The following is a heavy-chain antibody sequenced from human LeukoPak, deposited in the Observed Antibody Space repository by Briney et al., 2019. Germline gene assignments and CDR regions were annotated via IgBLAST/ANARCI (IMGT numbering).Heavy chain of an antibody. D-gene: IGHD1-26*01. Sequence: GGSLRLSCAASGFTFSDYYMSWIRQAPGKGLGWVSYISSSGSTIYYADSVKGRFTISRDNAKNSLYLQMNSLRAEDTAVYYCARDSESYYGSFDYWGQGTLVTVSS. CDR2: ISSSGSTI. J-gene: IGHJ4*02. V-gene: IGHV3-11*01. CDR3: ARDSESYYGSFDY. CDR1: GFTFSDYY.